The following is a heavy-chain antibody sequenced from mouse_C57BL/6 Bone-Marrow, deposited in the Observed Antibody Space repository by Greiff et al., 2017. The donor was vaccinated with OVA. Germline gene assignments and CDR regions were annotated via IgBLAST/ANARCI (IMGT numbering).Heavy chain of an antibody. Sequence: ESGPGLVKPSQSLSLTCSVTGYSITSGYYWNWIRQFPGNKLEWMGYISYDGSNNYNPSLKNRISITRDTSKNQFFLKLNSVTTEDTATYYCARETAQATCAMDYWGQGTSVTVSS. CDR1: GYSITSGYY. V-gene: IGHV3-6*01. CDR2: ISYDGSN. D-gene: IGHD3-2*02. CDR3: ARETAQATCAMDY. J-gene: IGHJ4*01.